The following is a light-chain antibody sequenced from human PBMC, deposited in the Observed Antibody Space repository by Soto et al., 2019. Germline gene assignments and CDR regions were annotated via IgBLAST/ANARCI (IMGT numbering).Light chain of an antibody. CDR3: QQRATWPWT. V-gene: IGKV3-11*01. CDR2: DTS. J-gene: IGKJ1*01. Sequence: IVLTQSPATLSFSRGEEATLSCRASQSIAIYLAWYQQKSGQPPRLLIYDTSNRAPGIPDRFSGSASGTDFTLTISSLEPEDFAVYYCQQRATWPWTFGQGTAVEIK. CDR1: QSIAIY.